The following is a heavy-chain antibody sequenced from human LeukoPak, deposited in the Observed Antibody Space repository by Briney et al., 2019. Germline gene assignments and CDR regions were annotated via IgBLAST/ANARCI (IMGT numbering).Heavy chain of an antibody. V-gene: IGHV4-59*01. Sequence: SETLSLTCTVSGDSISSYYWSWIRQPPGRGLEWIGFIYYSGNSEYNPSLKSRVTISVDTSKNQFSLKLTSVTAADTAVYYCARRHVEYSSSSDPYYFDYWGQGTLVTVSS. CDR3: ARRHVEYSSSSDPYYFDY. J-gene: IGHJ4*02. CDR2: IYYSGNS. D-gene: IGHD6-6*01. CDR1: GDSISSYY.